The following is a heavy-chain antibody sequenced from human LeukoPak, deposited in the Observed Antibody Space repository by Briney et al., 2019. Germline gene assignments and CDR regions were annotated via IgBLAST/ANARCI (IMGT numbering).Heavy chain of an antibody. CDR2: ISYDGSNK. V-gene: IGHV3-30*18. J-gene: IGHJ4*02. CDR1: GFTFSSYA. D-gene: IGHD3-10*01. CDR3: AKDLRVLLWFGERGGFDY. Sequence: PGGSLRLSCAASGFTFSSYAMSWVRQAPGKGLEWVAVISYDGSNKYYADSVKGRFTISRDNSKNTLYLQMDSLRAEDTAVYYCAKDLRVLLWFGERGGFDYWGQGTLVTVSS.